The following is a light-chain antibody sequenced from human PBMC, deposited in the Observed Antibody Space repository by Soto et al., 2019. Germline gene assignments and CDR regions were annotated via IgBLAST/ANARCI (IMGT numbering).Light chain of an antibody. CDR1: QSVNNH. CDR3: QQYDNWPPFT. CDR2: GAS. Sequence: EIVMTQSPATLSLSPGERATLSCRASQSVNNHLAWYQQKPGQAPRLLIYGASTRATGIPARFSGSGSETEFTLTISSLQSEDFAVFYCQQYDNWPPFTFGPGTKVYVK. V-gene: IGKV3-15*01. J-gene: IGKJ3*01.